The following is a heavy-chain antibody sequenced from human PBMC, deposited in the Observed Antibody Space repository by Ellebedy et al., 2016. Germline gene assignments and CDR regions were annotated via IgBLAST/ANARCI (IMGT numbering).Heavy chain of an antibody. CDR2: IVQDGSEK. V-gene: IGHV3-7*04. Sequence: GESLKISXAASGFSFSSYVMTWVRQAPGKGLEWVANIVQDGSEKHYVDSVKGRFTISRDNAKNSLYLQMNSLRVEDTALYFCARDFCNGDSCYRNAYTFDVWGQGTLVTVSS. CDR1: GFSFSSYV. J-gene: IGHJ3*01. CDR3: ARDFCNGDSCYRNAYTFDV. D-gene: IGHD2-15*01.